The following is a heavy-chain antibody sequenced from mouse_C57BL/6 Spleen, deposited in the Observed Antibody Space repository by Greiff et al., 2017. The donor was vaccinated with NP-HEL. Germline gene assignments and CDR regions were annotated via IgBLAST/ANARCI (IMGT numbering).Heavy chain of an antibody. CDR1: GYTFTGYW. CDR2: ILPGSGST. D-gene: IGHD1-1*01. J-gene: IGHJ3*01. V-gene: IGHV1-9*01. CDR3: ARLGRHYYYGTVFAY. Sequence: VKLQESGAELMKPGASVKLSCKATGYTFTGYWIEWVKQRPGHGLEWIGEILPGSGSTNYNEKFKGKATFTADTSSNTADMQLSSLTTEDSAIYYCARLGRHYYYGTVFAYWGQGTLVTVSA.